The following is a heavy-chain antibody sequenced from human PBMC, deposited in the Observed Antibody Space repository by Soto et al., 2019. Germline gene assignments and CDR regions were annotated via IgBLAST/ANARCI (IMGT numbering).Heavy chain of an antibody. CDR3: AGRVAAGGGLDV. D-gene: IGHD6-13*01. CDR2: ISSTSAYI. J-gene: IGHJ6*02. V-gene: IGHV3-21*02. CDR1: GFTFSGRT. Sequence: EVQLVESGGGLVKPGGSLRLSCEASGFTFSGRTMTWVRQAPGKGLEWVSSISSTSAYIHYADSVKGRFTTSRDNANNSLFLQTNSLRAEDTALNYCAGRVAAGGGLDVWGQGTTVSVSS.